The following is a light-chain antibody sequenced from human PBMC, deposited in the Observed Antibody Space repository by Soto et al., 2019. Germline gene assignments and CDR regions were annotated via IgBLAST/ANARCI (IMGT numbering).Light chain of an antibody. CDR1: SSDIGGYNF. CDR2: DVN. J-gene: IGLJ3*02. V-gene: IGLV2-14*03. CDR3: SSYSSSTLVV. Sequence: QSALTQPASVSGSPGQSIAISCTGTSSDIGGYNFVSWYQQHPGKAPKLILYDVNLRPSGVSNRFSGSKSGNTASLTISGLQAEDEAEYYCSSYSSSTLVVFGGGTKVTVL.